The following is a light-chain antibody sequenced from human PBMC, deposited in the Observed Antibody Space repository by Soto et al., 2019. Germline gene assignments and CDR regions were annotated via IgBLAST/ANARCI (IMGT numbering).Light chain of an antibody. Sequence: DIPLTQSPSFLSASVGDRVTITCQASQGISSYLAWYQQKPGKAPKLLIYAASTLQSGVVSRFSGSGSGTEFTLTISSLQPEDFATYYCQQLNSYPLTFGPGTKVDIK. CDR3: QQLNSYPLT. CDR1: QGISSY. V-gene: IGKV1-9*01. J-gene: IGKJ3*01. CDR2: AAS.